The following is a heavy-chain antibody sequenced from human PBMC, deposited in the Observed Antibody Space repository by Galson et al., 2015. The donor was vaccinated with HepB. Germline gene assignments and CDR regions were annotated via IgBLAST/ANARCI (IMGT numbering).Heavy chain of an antibody. J-gene: IGHJ4*02. Sequence: TLSLTCAVSGGSISSGGYSWSWIRQPPGKGLEWIGYIYPGGSAYFNPSLKSRVSMSIDRSKNQFSLKLTSVTAADTAVYYCARTKRPYYDSSGYYYFDYWGQGTLVTVSS. V-gene: IGHV4-30-2*01. CDR1: GGSISSGGYS. CDR3: ARTKRPYYDSSGYYYFDY. CDR2: IYPGGSA. D-gene: IGHD3-22*01.